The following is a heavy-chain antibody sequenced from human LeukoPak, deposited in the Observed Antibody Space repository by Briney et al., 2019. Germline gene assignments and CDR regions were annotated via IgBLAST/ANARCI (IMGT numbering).Heavy chain of an antibody. J-gene: IGHJ4*01. CDR1: GFTFSDYY. Sequence: GGSLRLSCAASGFTFSDYYMSWIRQAPGKGLEWISYIITSGTYTNYADSVKGRFTISRDNAKKSLYLQMTSLTAEDTAVYYCARDRGAYCGGDCYLGFDYWGRGTLVTVSS. D-gene: IGHD2-21*02. V-gene: IGHV3-11*06. CDR2: IITSGTYT. CDR3: ARDRGAYCGGDCYLGFDY.